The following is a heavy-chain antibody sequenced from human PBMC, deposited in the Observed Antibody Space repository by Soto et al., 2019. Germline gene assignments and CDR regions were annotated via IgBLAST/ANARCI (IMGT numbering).Heavy chain of an antibody. CDR1: GFTFSSYW. CDR3: ARASIQLWLVSMDV. CDR2: IKQDGSEK. V-gene: IGHV3-7*01. J-gene: IGHJ6*04. D-gene: IGHD5-18*01. Sequence: PGGSLRLSCAASGFTFSSYWMSWVRQAPGKGLEWVANIKQDGSEKYYVDSVKGRFTISRDNAKNSLYLQMNSLRAEDTAVYYCARASIQLWLVSMDVWGKGTTVTVSS.